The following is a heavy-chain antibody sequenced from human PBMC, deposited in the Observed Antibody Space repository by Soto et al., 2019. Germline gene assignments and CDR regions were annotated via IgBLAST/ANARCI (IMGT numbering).Heavy chain of an antibody. CDR3: VKEFYYDSSGYYPTGAFDI. Sequence: HPGGSLRLSCSASGFTFSSYAMHWVRQAPGKGLEYVSAISSNGGSTYYADSVKGRFTISRDNSKNTLYLQMSSQRAEDTAVYYCVKEFYYDSSGYYPTGAFDIWGQGTMVTVSS. CDR1: GFTFSSYA. V-gene: IGHV3-64D*06. D-gene: IGHD3-22*01. J-gene: IGHJ3*02. CDR2: ISSNGGST.